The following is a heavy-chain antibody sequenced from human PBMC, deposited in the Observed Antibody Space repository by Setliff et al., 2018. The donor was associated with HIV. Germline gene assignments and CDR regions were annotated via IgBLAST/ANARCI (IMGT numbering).Heavy chain of an antibody. CDR2: ITPFVGIT. V-gene: IGHV1-69*10. D-gene: IGHD3-22*01. J-gene: IGHJ6*04. CDR1: GGTFSSYA. CDR3: ARALDLRDNGVVYYDRGWMDV. Sequence: SVKVSCKASGGTFSSYAIGWVRQAPGQGLEWMGEITPFVGITNYAQKFQGRVTITADESTSTAYMELSSLRSEDTAVYYCARALDLRDNGVVYYDRGWMDVWGKGTTVTVSS.